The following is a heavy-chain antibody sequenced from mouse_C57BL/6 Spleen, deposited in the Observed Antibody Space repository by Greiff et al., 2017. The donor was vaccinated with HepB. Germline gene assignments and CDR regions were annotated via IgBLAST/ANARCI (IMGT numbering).Heavy chain of an antibody. J-gene: IGHJ3*01. Sequence: QVQLQQPGAELVMPGASVKLSCKASGYTFTSYWMHWVKQRPGQGLEWIGEIDPSDSYTNYNQKFKGKSTLTVDKSSSTAYMQLSSLTSEDSAVYYCARSPRQLRPAWFAYWGQGTLVTVSA. CDR3: ARSPRQLRPAWFAY. CDR1: GYTFTSYW. V-gene: IGHV1-69*01. CDR2: IDPSDSYT. D-gene: IGHD3-2*02.